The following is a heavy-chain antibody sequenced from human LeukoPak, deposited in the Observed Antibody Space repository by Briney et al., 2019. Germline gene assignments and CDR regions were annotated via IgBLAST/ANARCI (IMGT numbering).Heavy chain of an antibody. CDR1: GYTFTNYA. J-gene: IGHJ4*02. D-gene: IGHD5-24*01. CDR3: AIRDGHTDH. CDR2: INPANGYT. Sequence: ASVKVSCKTSGYTFTNYAMHWVRQAPGQPIEWLAWINPANGYTRYSQHFQDRVTVSSDTSADTAYMELSSLRSEDKAIYYCAIRDGHTDHWGQGTLVTVSS. V-gene: IGHV1-3*03.